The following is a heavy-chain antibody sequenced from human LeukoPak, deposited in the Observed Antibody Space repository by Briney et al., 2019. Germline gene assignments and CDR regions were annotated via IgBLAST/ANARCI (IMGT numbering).Heavy chain of an antibody. CDR1: GFTFSSYA. Sequence: PGGSLRLYCAASGFTFSSYAMTWVRQAPGKGLEWVSGVSGSGGSTYYADSVKGRFTISRGNSKNTLSLQMSSLRAEDTAVYYCAKSATVWIKAPFDCWGQGALVTVSS. CDR3: AKSATVWIKAPFDC. J-gene: IGHJ4*02. D-gene: IGHD5-12*01. CDR2: VSGSGGST. V-gene: IGHV3-23*01.